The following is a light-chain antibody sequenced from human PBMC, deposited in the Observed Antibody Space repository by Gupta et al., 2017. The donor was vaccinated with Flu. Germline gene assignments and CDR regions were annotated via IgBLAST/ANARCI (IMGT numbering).Light chain of an antibody. CDR3: QHHTTYSSF. Sequence: DIHITQSSSTLSASVGDRVTITCRASPSISTWLAWYQQKPGKAPKLPIYEASSLESGVPSTFSGRAYGTEFTLTISSLQPDDFATSYCQHHTTYSSFFGLGTKMEIK. V-gene: IGKV1-5*03. CDR1: PSISTW. J-gene: IGKJ2*01. CDR2: EAS.